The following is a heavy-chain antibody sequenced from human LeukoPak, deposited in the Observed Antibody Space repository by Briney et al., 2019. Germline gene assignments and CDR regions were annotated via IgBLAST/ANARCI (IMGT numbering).Heavy chain of an antibody. J-gene: IGHJ3*02. CDR3: ARGSGITMIVVVIGDAFDI. V-gene: IGHV3-23*01. CDR2: ISGSGGST. D-gene: IGHD3-22*01. CDR1: GFTFSSYG. Sequence: GGSLRLSCAASGFTFSSYGMSWVRQAPGKGLEWVSAISGSGGSTYYADSVKGRFTISRDNSKNTLYLQMNSLRAEDTAVYYCARGSGITMIVVVIGDAFDIWGQGTMVTVSS.